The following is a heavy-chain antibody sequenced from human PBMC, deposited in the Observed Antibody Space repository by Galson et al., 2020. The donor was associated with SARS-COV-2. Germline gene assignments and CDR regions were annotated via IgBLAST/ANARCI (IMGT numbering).Heavy chain of an antibody. CDR1: GGSISSYY. D-gene: IGHD3-3*01. V-gene: IGHV4-59*01. J-gene: IGHJ6*03. CDR2: IYYSGST. Sequence: SETLSLTCTVSGGSISSYYWSWIRQPPGKGLEWIGYIYYSGSTNYNPSLKSRVTISVDTSKNQFSLKLSSVTAAETAVYYCARGITIFGVVDCMDVWGKGTTVTVSS. CDR3: ARGITIFGVVDCMDV.